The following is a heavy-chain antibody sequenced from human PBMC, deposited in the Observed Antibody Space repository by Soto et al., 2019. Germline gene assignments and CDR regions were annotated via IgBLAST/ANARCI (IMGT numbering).Heavy chain of an antibody. CDR2: ISYDGSNK. CDR1: GFTFGSYA. J-gene: IGHJ6*02. Sequence: QVQLVESGGGVVQPGRSLRLSCAASGFTFGSYAMHWVRQAPGKGLEWVAVISYDGSNKYYADSGKGRFTIYRDNSKNTLSLQLYILRAEYSAVYYCARSFHGRGPPYGTDVWGQGTTVTVSS. CDR3: ARSFHGRGPPYGTDV. D-gene: IGHD2-15*01. V-gene: IGHV3-30-3*01.